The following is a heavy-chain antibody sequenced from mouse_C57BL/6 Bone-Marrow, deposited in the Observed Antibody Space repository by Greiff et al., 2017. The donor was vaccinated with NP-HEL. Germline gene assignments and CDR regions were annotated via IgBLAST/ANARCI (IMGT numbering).Heavy chain of an antibody. Sequence: EVMLVESGPVLVQPGASVKMSCTASGYTFPDYYMNWVKQSPGKSLEWIGVINPYNGGTSYNQKFKGKATLTVDKSSSTAYMELNSLTSEDSAVYYCARREGFAYWGQGTLVTVSA. CDR3: ARREGFAY. V-gene: IGHV1-19*01. J-gene: IGHJ3*01. CDR1: GYTFPDYY. CDR2: INPYNGGT.